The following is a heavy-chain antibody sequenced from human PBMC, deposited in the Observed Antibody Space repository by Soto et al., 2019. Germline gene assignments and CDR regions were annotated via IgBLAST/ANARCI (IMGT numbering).Heavy chain of an antibody. CDR1: GITFKSYA. V-gene: IGHV3-23*01. J-gene: IGHJ1*01. D-gene: IGHD1-20*01. CDR3: VKDRYNWNAPNFHQ. CDR2: ISGSGGST. Sequence: LIVSWAASGITFKSYAMSWVRQAPGKGLEWVSAISGSGGSTYYAGSVKGRFTISRDNSKNTLYLQMNSLRAEDTALYYCVKDRYNWNAPNFHQWGQGALVTVSS.